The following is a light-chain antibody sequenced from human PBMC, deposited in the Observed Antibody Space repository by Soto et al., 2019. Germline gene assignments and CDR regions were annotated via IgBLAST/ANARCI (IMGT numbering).Light chain of an antibody. J-gene: IGLJ2*01. V-gene: IGLV4-69*01. CDR3: QTWGTGIQVI. Sequence: MLTQSPSASASLGASVKLTCTLSSGHSTYAIAWHQQQPEKGPRYLMKLNSDGSHSKGDGIPDRFSGSSSGAERYLTISSLQSEDEADYYCQTWGTGIQVIFGGGTKLTVL. CDR1: SGHSTYA. CDR2: LNSDGSH.